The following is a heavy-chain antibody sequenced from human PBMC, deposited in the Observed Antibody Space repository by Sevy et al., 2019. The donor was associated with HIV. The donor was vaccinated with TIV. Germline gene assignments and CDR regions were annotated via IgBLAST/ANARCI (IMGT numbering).Heavy chain of an antibody. V-gene: IGHV3-21*01. CDR1: GFTFNGCS. Sequence: GESLKISCAASGFTFNGCSLNWVRQAPGKGLEWVSSISSSSHYKYYMDSVKGRFTISRDNAKNSLYLQMNGLRAEDTAVYYCARERAADSGGDWYPSGMDVWGQGTTVTVS. J-gene: IGHJ6*02. D-gene: IGHD2-21*02. CDR3: ARERAADSGGDWYPSGMDV. CDR2: ISSSSHYK.